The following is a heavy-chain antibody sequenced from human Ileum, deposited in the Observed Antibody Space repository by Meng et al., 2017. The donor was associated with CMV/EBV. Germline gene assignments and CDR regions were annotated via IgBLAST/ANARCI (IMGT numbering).Heavy chain of an antibody. V-gene: IGHV4-4*07. CDR2: IHYSGGT. D-gene: IGHD3-10*01. J-gene: IGHJ4*02. Sequence: VERERLGPSLSRPSETPSLTCTGSGDSVKNYHWTWLRQPAGKGLEWLGRIHYSGGTDDNPSLKSRVTLSIDTSTNQLSLKIYSVTAADTAVYYCARAGARGVPVDFWGQGTLVTVSS. CDR1: GDSVKNYH. CDR3: ARAGARGVPVDF.